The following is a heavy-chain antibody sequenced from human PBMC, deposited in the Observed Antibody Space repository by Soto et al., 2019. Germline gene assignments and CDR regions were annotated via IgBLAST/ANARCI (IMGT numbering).Heavy chain of an antibody. D-gene: IGHD5-18*01. CDR1: GFTVGDYT. CDR2: IRSLANGGTT. V-gene: IGHV3-49*03. Sequence: HPGGSLRLSCKGSGFTVGDYTVSWFRQAPGKGLEWVGFIRSLANGGTTEYAASVKGRFNISRDDSKSIAYLQLNSLKSEDTAVYYCTRDRVQLWPGSVHGMDVWGQGTTVTVSS. CDR3: TRDRVQLWPGSVHGMDV. J-gene: IGHJ6*02.